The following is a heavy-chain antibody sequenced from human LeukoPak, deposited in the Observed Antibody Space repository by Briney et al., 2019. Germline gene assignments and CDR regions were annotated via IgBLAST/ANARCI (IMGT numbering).Heavy chain of an antibody. V-gene: IGHV3-53*05. D-gene: IGHD3-3*01. CDR1: GFTVSSNY. CDR3: ARARFLEWLFPGPNWFDP. CDR2: IYSGGST. Sequence: QTGGSLRLSCAASGFTVSSNYMSWVRQAPGKGLEWVSVIYSGGSTYYADSVKGRFTISRDNSKNTLYLQMNSLRAEDTAVYYCARARFLEWLFPGPNWFDPWGQGTLVTVSS. J-gene: IGHJ5*02.